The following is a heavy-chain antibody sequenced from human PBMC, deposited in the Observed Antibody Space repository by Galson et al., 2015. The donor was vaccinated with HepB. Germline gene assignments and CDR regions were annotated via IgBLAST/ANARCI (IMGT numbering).Heavy chain of an antibody. D-gene: IGHD1-7*01. CDR2: IYLGDSDT. CDR3: ARLGGLELPLGSEGMDV. CDR1: GDMFSSYW. V-gene: IGHV5-51*01. Sequence: QSGAEVKKPGESLKISCKASGDMFSSYWIGWVRQMPGKGLECMGIIYLGDSDTRYSPSFQGQVIISADKSTSTAYLQWSSLQASDTAMYYCARLGGLELPLGSEGMDVWGQGTTVTVSS. J-gene: IGHJ6*02.